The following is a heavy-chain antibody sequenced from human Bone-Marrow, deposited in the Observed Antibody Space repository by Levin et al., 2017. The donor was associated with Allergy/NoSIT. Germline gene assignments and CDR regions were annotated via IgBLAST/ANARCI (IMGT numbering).Heavy chain of an antibody. CDR2: INSKVDGGTV. J-gene: IGHJ4*02. CDR1: GFVFSDAY. CDR3: ATDRTFAYYFDS. V-gene: IGHV3-15*05. Sequence: GGSLRLSCGASGFVFSDAYMTWVRQAPGKGLEWVGRINSKVDGGTVEYAAPVKGRFTISRDDSKNTLYLQMKSPKIEATAVYYCATDRTFAYYFDSWGQGTLVTVSS.